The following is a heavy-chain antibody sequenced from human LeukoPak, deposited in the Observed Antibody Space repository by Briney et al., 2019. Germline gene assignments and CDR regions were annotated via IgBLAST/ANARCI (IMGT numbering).Heavy chain of an antibody. CDR2: IIPIFGTA. CDR3: ARASVNILTGYCTDY. D-gene: IGHD3-9*01. Sequence: ASVKVSCKASGGTFSSYAISWVRQAPGQGLEWMGRIIPIFGTANYAQKFQGRVTITTDESTSTAYMELSSLRSEDTAVYYCARASVNILTGYCTDYWGQGTLVTVSS. CDR1: GGTFSSYA. J-gene: IGHJ4*02. V-gene: IGHV1-69*05.